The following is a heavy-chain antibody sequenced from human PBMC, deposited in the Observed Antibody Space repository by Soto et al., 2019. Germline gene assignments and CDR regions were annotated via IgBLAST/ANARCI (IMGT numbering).Heavy chain of an antibody. Sequence: SETLSLTCTVSGGSISSGGYYWSWIRQHPGKGLEWIGYIYYSGSTYYNPSLKSRVTISLDTSKNQFSLKLSSVTAADTVVYYCARGSSIAGLYYGMDVWGQGTTVT. CDR2: IYYSGST. CDR1: GGSISSGGYY. CDR3: ARGSSIAGLYYGMDV. V-gene: IGHV4-31*03. J-gene: IGHJ6*02. D-gene: IGHD6-6*01.